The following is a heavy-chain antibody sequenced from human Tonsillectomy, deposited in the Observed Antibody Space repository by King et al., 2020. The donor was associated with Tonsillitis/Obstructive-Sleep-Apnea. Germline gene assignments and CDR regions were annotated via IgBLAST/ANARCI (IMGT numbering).Heavy chain of an antibody. J-gene: IGHJ4*02. CDR2: IYLDDDK. CDR1: GFSLSTSGVG. V-gene: IGHV2-5*02. D-gene: IGHD2-8*02. CDR3: ARTTRYCTGGVCYYNY. Sequence: TLKESGPTLVKPTQTLTLTCTFSGFSLSTSGVGVGWIRQPPGKALEWLALIYLDDDKRYSPSLKSRLTITKDTSKNQGVLTITNMDPVDTATYFFARTTRYCTGGVCYYNYWGQGTLVTVSS.